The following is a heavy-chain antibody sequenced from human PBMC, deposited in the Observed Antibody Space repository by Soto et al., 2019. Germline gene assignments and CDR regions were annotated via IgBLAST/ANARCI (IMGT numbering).Heavy chain of an antibody. V-gene: IGHV3-23*01. Sequence: GGSLRLSCAASGFTFSTYTMSWVRQPPGKGLEWVSSISGSGTGTYYADSVKGRFTVSRDNPKNTLYLQMNSLSAEDTAIYYCAKDTGATVVTWPDYWGQGTLVTVSS. J-gene: IGHJ4*02. D-gene: IGHD4-17*01. CDR3: AKDTGATVVTWPDY. CDR1: GFTFSTYT. CDR2: ISGSGTGT.